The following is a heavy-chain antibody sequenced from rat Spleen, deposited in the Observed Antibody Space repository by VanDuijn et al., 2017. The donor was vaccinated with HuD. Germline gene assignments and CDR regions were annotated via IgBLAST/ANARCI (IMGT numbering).Heavy chain of an antibody. CDR3: TTDRDY. Sequence: EVQLVESGGGLVQPGRSLKLSCAASGFTYSNYVMAWVRQAPTKGLEWVASISTGGGNTYYRDSVKGRFTISRDNAKSSLYLQMDSLRSEYTATYSCTTDRDYWGQGTLVTVSS. CDR2: ISTGGGNT. J-gene: IGHJ3*01. CDR1: GFTYSNYV. V-gene: IGHV5-20*01.